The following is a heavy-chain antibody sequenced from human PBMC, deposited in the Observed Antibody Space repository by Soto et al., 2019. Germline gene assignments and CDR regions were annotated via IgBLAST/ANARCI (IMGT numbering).Heavy chain of an antibody. Sequence: GGSLRLSCAASGFTFSGFGMHWVRQAPGKGLEWVAIIWYDGSDKYYADSVKGRFTISRDNSKNTLYLQMNSLRAEDTAVYHCAFGNLSYYFDFWGQGTPVTSPQ. J-gene: IGHJ4*02. CDR2: IWYDGSDK. CDR1: GFTFSGFG. V-gene: IGHV3-33*01. D-gene: IGHD3-16*01. CDR3: AFGNLSYYFDF.